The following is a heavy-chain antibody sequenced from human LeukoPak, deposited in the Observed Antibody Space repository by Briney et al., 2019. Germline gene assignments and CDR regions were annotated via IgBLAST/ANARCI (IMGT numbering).Heavy chain of an antibody. J-gene: IGHJ4*02. CDR2: INHSGTT. D-gene: IGHD1-26*01. CDR3: ARCVDSPGREFDY. Sequence: KSPETLSLTCAVYGGSFSGYSWSWIRQPPGTGLEWIGEINHSGTTNYNPSLKSRVTISVDTSKNQFSLKLSSVTAADTAIYYCARCVDSPGREFDYWGQGTLVTVSS. V-gene: IGHV4-34*01. CDR1: GGSFSGYS.